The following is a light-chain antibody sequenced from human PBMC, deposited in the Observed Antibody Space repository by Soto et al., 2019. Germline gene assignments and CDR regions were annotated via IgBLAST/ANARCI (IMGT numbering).Light chain of an antibody. CDR1: QSVSSSY. Sequence: EIVLTQSAGTLSLSPGERATLSCRASQSVSSSYLAWYQQKPCQPPRLVMYATSSRATGIPARFSGSGSGTGFTLTISSLEPVDFAVYYCQQYGSSSWTFGQGTKVDMK. J-gene: IGKJ1*01. CDR2: ATS. CDR3: QQYGSSSWT. V-gene: IGKV3-20*01.